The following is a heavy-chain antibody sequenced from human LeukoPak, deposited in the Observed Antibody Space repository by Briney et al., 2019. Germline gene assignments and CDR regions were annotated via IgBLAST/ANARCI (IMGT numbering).Heavy chain of an antibody. CDR2: ISSSSSYI. CDR3: AKDANSAWNIAARRGGYYYYGMDV. Sequence: PGRSLRLSCAASGFTFSSYAMNWVRQAPGKGLEWVSSISSSSSYIYYADSVKGRFTISRDNAKNSLYLQMNSLRAEDTALYYCAKDANSAWNIAARRGGYYYYGMDVWGQGTTVTVSS. J-gene: IGHJ6*02. D-gene: IGHD6-6*01. CDR1: GFTFSSYA. V-gene: IGHV3-21*04.